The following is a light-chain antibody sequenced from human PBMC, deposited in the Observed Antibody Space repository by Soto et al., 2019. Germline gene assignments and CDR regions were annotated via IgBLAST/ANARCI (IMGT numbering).Light chain of an antibody. CDR2: GAS. Sequence: EIVLTQSPGTLSLSPGERATLSCRASQSISGNYLAWYQQKPGQAPRLLIYGASTRATGIPARFSGSGSETEFTLTISSLQAEDSAVYFCQQYNNWPTWTFGQGTKVDIK. CDR1: QSISGN. V-gene: IGKV3-15*01. J-gene: IGKJ1*01. CDR3: QQYNNWPTWT.